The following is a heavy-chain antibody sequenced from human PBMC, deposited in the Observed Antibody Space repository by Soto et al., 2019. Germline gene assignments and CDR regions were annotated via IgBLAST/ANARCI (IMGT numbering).Heavy chain of an antibody. J-gene: IGHJ6*02. CDR3: AREGDVPYYYYGMDI. CDR2: ISGYNGKT. CDR1: GYTFSSYG. Sequence: QGQLVQSGGEVKKPGASVKVSCKASGYTFSSYGISWVRQAPGQGLEWMGWISGYNGKTNYAQKVQDRVTMTTDTSTGTVYMELRSLRSDDTAVYYCAREGDVPYYYYGMDIWGQGTTVTVSS. V-gene: IGHV1-18*01. D-gene: IGHD2-21*02.